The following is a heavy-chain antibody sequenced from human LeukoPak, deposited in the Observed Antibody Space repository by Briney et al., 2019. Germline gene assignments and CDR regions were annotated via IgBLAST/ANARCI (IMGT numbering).Heavy chain of an antibody. CDR2: IYYSGST. V-gene: IGHV4-39*07. D-gene: IGHD6-19*01. Sequence: PSETLSLTCTVSGGSISSSSYYWGWIRQPPGKGLEWIGSIYYSGSTYYNPSLKSRVTISVDKSKDQFSLKLSSVTAADTAVYYCAREPVAGTSFDYWGQGTLVTVSS. J-gene: IGHJ4*02. CDR3: AREPVAGTSFDY. CDR1: GGSISSSSYY.